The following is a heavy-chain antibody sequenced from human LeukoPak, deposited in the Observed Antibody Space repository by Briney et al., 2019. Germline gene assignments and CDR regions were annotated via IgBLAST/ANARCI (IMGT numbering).Heavy chain of an antibody. V-gene: IGHV3-7*01. CDR1: RFSFSDYD. CDR2: IKKDGSEQ. CDR3: ARKFDSGTYNWYFDR. Sequence: GGSLRLSCRASRFSFSDYDVHWVRQAPGKGLEWVANIKKDGSEQYYVDSVKGRFTISRDNAKNSLYLQMNSLRAEDTAVYYCARKFDSGTYNWYFDRWGRGTLVTVSS. D-gene: IGHD3-10*01. J-gene: IGHJ2*01.